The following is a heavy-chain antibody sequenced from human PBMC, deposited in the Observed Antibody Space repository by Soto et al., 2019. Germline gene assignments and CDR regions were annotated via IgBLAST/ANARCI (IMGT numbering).Heavy chain of an antibody. CDR1: GGSISSGGYS. Sequence: QLQLQESGSGLVKPSQTLSLTCAVSGGSISSGGYSWSWIRQPPGKGLEWIGYIYHSGSTYYNPSXXXXVTISXDRSKXQXXXXLSSVTAADXXVXYCARVPDRWGQGTLVTVSS. V-gene: IGHV4-30-2*01. CDR2: IYHSGST. CDR3: ARVPDR. D-gene: IGHD2-2*01. J-gene: IGHJ5*02.